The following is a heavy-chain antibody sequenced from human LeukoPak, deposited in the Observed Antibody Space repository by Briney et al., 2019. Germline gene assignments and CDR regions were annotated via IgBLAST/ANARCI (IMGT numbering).Heavy chain of an antibody. CDR3: VRDRDYAFDF. Sequence: GGSLRLSCAASGFTFSYYSMNWVRQAPGRGLEWISYSNTDGTISYADSVKGRFTISRDNAENSLYLQMNSLRDEDTAVYFCVRDRDYAFDFWGQGTMVTVSS. CDR2: SNTDGTI. CDR1: GFTFSYYS. J-gene: IGHJ3*01. V-gene: IGHV3-48*02.